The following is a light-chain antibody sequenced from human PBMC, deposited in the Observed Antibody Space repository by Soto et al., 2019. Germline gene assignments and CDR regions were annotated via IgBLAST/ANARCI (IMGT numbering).Light chain of an antibody. CDR1: QSVSSN. J-gene: IGKJ1*01. Sequence: EIVMRQSPATLSVSPGERATLSSGASQSVSSNLAWYQQKPGQAPRLLIYGASTRATGIPARFSGSGSGTEFTLTISSLQSEDFAVYYCQQYNNWPRTFGQGTKVDIK. CDR2: GAS. V-gene: IGKV3-15*01. CDR3: QQYNNWPRT.